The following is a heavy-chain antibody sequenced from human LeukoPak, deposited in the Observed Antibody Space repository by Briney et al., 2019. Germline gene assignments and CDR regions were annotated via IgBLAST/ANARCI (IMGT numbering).Heavy chain of an antibody. Sequence: GASVKVSCKASGYTFTSYGISWVRQAPGQGLEWMGWISAYNGNTNYAQKLQGRVTMTTDTSTSTAYMELRSLRSDDTAVYYCARGPITMVRGVILISPFDPWGQGTLVTVSS. CDR2: ISAYNGNT. D-gene: IGHD3-10*01. V-gene: IGHV1-18*01. CDR1: GYTFTSYG. J-gene: IGHJ5*02. CDR3: ARGPITMVRGVILISPFDP.